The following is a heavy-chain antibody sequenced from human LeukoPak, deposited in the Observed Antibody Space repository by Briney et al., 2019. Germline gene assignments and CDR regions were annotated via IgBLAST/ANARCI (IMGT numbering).Heavy chain of an antibody. CDR3: TTDWSSPEPFDY. CDR1: GFTFSSYW. V-gene: IGHV3-15*01. CDR2: IKSKTDGGTT. Sequence: GGSLRLSCAASGFTFSSYWMSWVRQAPGKGLEWVGRIKSKTDGGTTDYAAPVKGRFTISRDDSKNTLYLQMNSLKTEDTAVYYCTTDWSSPEPFDYWGQGTLVTVSS. J-gene: IGHJ4*02. D-gene: IGHD1-14*01.